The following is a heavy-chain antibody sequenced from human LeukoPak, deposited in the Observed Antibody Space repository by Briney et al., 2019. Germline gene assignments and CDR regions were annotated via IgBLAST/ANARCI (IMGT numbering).Heavy chain of an antibody. CDR2: INPNIGGT. J-gene: IGHJ6*03. V-gene: IGHV1-2*02. Sequence: ASVKVSCKASGYTFTCYYMHWVRQAPGQGLEWMGWINPNIGGTNYAQKFQGRVTMTRDTSISTAYMDVSRLRADDTAVYYCASGSRSWYYYYMDVWGKGTTVTVSS. CDR3: ASGSRSWYYYYMDV. D-gene: IGHD6-13*01. CDR1: GYTFTCYY.